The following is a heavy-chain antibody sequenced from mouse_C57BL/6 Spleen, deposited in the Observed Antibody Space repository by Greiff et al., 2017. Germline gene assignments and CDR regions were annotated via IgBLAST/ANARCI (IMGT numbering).Heavy chain of an antibody. V-gene: IGHV1-18*01. Sequence: VQLQQSGPELVKPGASVKIPCKASGYTFTDYNMDWVKQSHGQSLEWIGDINPNNGGTIYNQKFKGKATLTVDKSSSTAYMELHSLTSEDTAVYDCARNDSPRAMDYWGQGTSVTVSS. D-gene: IGHD2-4*01. CDR1: GYTFTDYN. CDR2: INPNNGGT. CDR3: ARNDSPRAMDY. J-gene: IGHJ4*01.